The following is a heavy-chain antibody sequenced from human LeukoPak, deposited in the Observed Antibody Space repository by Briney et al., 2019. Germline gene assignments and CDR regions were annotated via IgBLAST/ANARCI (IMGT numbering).Heavy chain of an antibody. CDR1: GGSFSGYY. D-gene: IGHD3-3*01. Sequence: SETLSLTCAVYGGSFSGYYWSWIRQPPGKGLEWIGEINHSGSTNYNPSLKSRVTMSVDTSKNQFSLKLSSVTAADAAVYYCARVIDYNWFDPWGQGTLVTVSS. CDR2: INHSGST. V-gene: IGHV4-34*01. CDR3: ARVIDYNWFDP. J-gene: IGHJ5*02.